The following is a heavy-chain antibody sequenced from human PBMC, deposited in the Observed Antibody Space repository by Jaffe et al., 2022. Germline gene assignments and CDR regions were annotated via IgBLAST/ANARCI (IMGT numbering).Heavy chain of an antibody. V-gene: IGHV3-30*02. CDR2: IRYDGSNK. CDR3: AKDYSFGVVMYYFDY. D-gene: IGHD3-3*01. J-gene: IGHJ4*02. CDR1: GFTFSSYG. Sequence: QVQLVESGGGVVQPGGSLRLSCAASGFTFSSYGMHWVRQAPGKGLEWVAFIRYDGSNKYYADSVKGRFTISRDNSKNTLYLQMNSLRAEDTAVYYCAKDYSFGVVMYYFDYWGQGTLVTVSS.